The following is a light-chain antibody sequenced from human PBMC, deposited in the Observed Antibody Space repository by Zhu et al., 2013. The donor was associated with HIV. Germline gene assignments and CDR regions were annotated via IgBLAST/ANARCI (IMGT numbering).Light chain of an antibody. Sequence: IVMTQSPLSLVVTPGESASITCRTTESLLHSNGKMYLDWYVQKPGQSPQHLIYLGSIRASGVPDRFSGSGSGTEFTLKISRVEAEDIGIYYCIQGTHWPLTFGGGTK. CDR2: LGS. V-gene: IGKV2-28*01. CDR3: IQGTHWPLT. CDR1: ESLLHSNGKMY. J-gene: IGKJ4*01.